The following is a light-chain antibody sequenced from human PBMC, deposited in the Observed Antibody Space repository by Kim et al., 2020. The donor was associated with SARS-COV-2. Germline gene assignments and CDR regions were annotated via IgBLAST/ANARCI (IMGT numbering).Light chain of an antibody. CDR2: AAS. CDR1: QGISNY. CDR3: QQCKGAPWT. V-gene: IGKV1-27*01. Sequence: MTQSPSSLSASVGDRVTITCRASQGISNYLAWYQQKPGKVPKLLIYAASALRSGVPSRFSGSGSGTDFTLTITSLQPEDVAVYYCQQCKGAPWTFGHGTKVDIK. J-gene: IGKJ1*01.